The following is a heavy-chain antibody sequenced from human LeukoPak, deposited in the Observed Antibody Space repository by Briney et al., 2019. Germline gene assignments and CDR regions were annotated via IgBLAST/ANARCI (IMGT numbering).Heavy chain of an antibody. Sequence: PGGSLRLSCAASGFTFDDYGMSWVRQAPGKGLEWVSGINWNGGSTGYADSVEGRFTISRDNAKNSLYLQMNSLRAEDMALYYCAKGNSYGIRGSFDYWGQGTLVTVSS. J-gene: IGHJ4*02. V-gene: IGHV3-20*04. CDR1: GFTFDDYG. D-gene: IGHD5-18*01. CDR2: INWNGGST. CDR3: AKGNSYGIRGSFDY.